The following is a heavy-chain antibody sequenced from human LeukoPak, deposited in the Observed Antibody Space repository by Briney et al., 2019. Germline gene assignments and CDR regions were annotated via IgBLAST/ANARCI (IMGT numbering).Heavy chain of an antibody. V-gene: IGHV1-18*01. CDR3: ATTGYSSGWVPFDY. CDR2: ISAYNGNT. J-gene: IGHJ4*02. D-gene: IGHD6-19*01. Sequence: ASVKVSCKASGYTFTSYGISWVRQAPGQGLEWMGWISAYNGNTNYAQKLQGRVTMTTDTSTSTAYMELRSLRSDDTAVYYCATTGYSSGWVPFDYWGQGTLVTVSS. CDR1: GYTFTSYG.